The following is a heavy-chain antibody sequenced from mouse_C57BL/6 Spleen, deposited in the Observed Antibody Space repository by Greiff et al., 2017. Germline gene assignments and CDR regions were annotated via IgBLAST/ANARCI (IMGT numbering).Heavy chain of an antibody. Sequence: VQLQQSGPGLVQPSQSLSITCTVSGFSLTSYGVHWVRQSPGKGLEWLGVIWRGGSTDYNAAFMSRLSITKDNSKSQVFFKMNSLQADDTAIYYCAKNGYYGSSLYYFDYWGQGTTLTVSS. V-gene: IGHV2-5*01. J-gene: IGHJ2*01. CDR1: GFSLTSYG. CDR2: IWRGGST. CDR3: AKNGYYGSSLYYFDY. D-gene: IGHD1-1*01.